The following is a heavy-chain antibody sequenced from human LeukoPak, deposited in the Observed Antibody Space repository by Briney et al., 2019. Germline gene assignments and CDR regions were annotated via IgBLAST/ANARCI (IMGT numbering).Heavy chain of an antibody. D-gene: IGHD1-1*01. CDR3: ARVPSGTAFDY. V-gene: IGHV3-53*01. J-gene: IGHJ4*02. CDR1: GFTVSSNY. Sequence: PGGSLRLSCAASGFTVSSNYMSWVRQAPGKGLEWVSVIYSGGSTYYADSVKGRFIISRDNSKNTLYLQMNSLRAEDTAVYYCARVPSGTAFDYWGQGTLVIVSS. CDR2: IYSGGST.